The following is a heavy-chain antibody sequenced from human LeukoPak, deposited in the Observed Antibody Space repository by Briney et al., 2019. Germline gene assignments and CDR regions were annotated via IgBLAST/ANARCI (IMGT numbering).Heavy chain of an antibody. J-gene: IGHJ4*02. D-gene: IGHD3-22*01. V-gene: IGHV1-18*01. CDR2: ISAYNGNT. CDR3: ARIPDSSGYYQYYFDY. CDR1: GYTFTSYG. Sequence: GASVKVSCKASGYTFTSYGISWVRQAPGQGLEWMGWISAYNGNTNYAQKLQGRVTMTTDTSTSTAYMELRSLRSDGTAVYYCARIPDSSGYYQYYFDYWGQGTMVTVSS.